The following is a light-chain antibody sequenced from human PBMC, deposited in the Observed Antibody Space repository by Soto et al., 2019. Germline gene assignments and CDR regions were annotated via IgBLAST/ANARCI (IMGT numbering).Light chain of an antibody. CDR3: QQKWT. V-gene: IGKV3-11*01. CDR1: QSVSSY. CDR2: DAS. J-gene: IGKJ1*01. Sequence: IVLTHSPATLSLSPGERATLSCRASQSVSSYLAWYQQKPGQSPRLLIYDASNRATGIPARFSGSGSGTDFTLTISSLEPEDFAVYYCQQKWTFGQGTKVDI.